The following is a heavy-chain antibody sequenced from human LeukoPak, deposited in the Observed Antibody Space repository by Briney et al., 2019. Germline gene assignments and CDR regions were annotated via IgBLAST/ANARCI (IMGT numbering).Heavy chain of an antibody. J-gene: IGHJ4*02. CDR2: LYYSGTT. CDR1: GDSISSGNYY. V-gene: IGHV4-39*01. CDR3: ASDRSSWNPGAPY. Sequence: PSETLSLTCSVSGDSISSGNYYWSWIRQPPGKGLEWIGNLYYSGTTYYNPSFKSRVTISVDTSKNQFSLKLSSVTAADTAVYYCASDRSSWNPGAPYWGQGTLVTVSS. D-gene: IGHD6-13*01.